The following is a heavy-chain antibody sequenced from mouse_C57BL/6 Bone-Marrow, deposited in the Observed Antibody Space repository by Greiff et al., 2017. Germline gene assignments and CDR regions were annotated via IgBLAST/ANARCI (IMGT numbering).Heavy chain of an antibody. V-gene: IGHV1-19*01. J-gene: IGHJ2*01. CDR3: APYYYGLDY. D-gene: IGHD1-1*01. Sequence: EVQLQQSGPVLVKPGASVKMSCKASGYTFTDYYMNWVKQSHGKSLEWIGVINPYNGGTSYNQKFKGKATLTVDKSSSTAYMELNSLTSEDSAVYYCAPYYYGLDYWGQGTTLTVSS. CDR1: GYTFTDYY. CDR2: INPYNGGT.